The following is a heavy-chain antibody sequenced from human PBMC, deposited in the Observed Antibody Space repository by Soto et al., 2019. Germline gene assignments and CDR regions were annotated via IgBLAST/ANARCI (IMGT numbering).Heavy chain of an antibody. CDR2: IWYDGSNK. CDR3: ASSIN. Sequence: LRLSCAAPGFPFSSYGMHWVRQAPGKGLDWVGVIWYDGSNKDYAESVKGRFTISRDNSKNMLYLQMNSLRADDTAVYYCASSINWGQGTLGTVSS. CDR1: GFPFSSYG. J-gene: IGHJ4*02. V-gene: IGHV3-33*03.